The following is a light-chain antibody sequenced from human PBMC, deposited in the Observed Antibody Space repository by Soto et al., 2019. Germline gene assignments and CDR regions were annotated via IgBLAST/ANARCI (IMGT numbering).Light chain of an antibody. CDR3: AAWDDSLNGRGV. V-gene: IGLV1-44*01. J-gene: IGLJ3*02. CDR1: SSNIGSNT. CDR2: SNN. Sequence: QSVLTQPPSASGTPGQRVTISCSGSSSNIGSNTVNWYQQLPGTAPKLLIYSNNQRPSGVPDRFSGSRSGTSASLAISGLQSEDEGDYYWAAWDDSLNGRGVFGGGTKVTVL.